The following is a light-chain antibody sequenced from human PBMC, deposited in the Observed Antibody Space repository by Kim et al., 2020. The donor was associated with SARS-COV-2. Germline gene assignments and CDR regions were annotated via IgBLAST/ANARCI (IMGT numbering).Light chain of an antibody. V-gene: IGKV1-16*01. CDR1: HGVANS. CDR2: AAS. CDR3: QQYNTYTWT. Sequence: ASVGDTVTITCRASHGVANSLAWFQQKPGKAPKSLIYAASTLQTGVPSRFSGTGSRTYFTLTISSLQPEDSATYYCQQYNTYTWTFGQGTKVDIK. J-gene: IGKJ1*01.